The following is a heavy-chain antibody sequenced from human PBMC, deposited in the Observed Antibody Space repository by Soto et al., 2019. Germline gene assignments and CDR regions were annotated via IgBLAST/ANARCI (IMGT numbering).Heavy chain of an antibody. CDR2: IIPIFGTA. V-gene: IGHV1-69*12. D-gene: IGHD2-2*01. CDR1: GGTFSSYA. J-gene: IGHJ6*02. Sequence: QVQLVQSGAEVKKPGSSVKVSYKASGGTFSSYAISWVRQAPGQGLEWMGGIIPIFGTANYAQKFQGRVTMTADESPSTASMELSSLRSADTAVYYCARHVPAAGYYYGMDVWGQGTTVTVSS. CDR3: ARHVPAAGYYYGMDV.